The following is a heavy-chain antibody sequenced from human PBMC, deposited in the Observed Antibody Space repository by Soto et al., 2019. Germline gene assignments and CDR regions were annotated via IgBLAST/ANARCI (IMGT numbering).Heavy chain of an antibody. V-gene: IGHV1-58*01. CDR3: ATGAYCSGGSCSDYYYYYYGMEL. CDR1: GFTFRSSA. D-gene: IGHD2-15*01. J-gene: IGHJ6*02. CDR2: LVVGTGNT. Sequence: QMQLVQSGPEVKKPGTSVKVSCKTSGFTFRSSAVQWVRQARGQRLEWIGWLVVGTGNTNYAQKVQQRVTISSDRSTNTVSMELSSLTSEDTAVYYCATGAYCSGGSCSDYYYYYYGMELWCQGTTVTVSS.